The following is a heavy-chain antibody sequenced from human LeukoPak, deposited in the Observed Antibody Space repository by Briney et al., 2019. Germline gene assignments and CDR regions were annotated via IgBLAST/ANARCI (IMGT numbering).Heavy chain of an antibody. Sequence: SETLSLTCTVSGGSISSYNWSWIRQPPGKGLEWIGYIYYSGSTNYNPSLKSRVTISVDTSKNQFSLKLSSVTAADTAVYYCAGGHVVVTAMSWFDPWGQGTLVTVSS. V-gene: IGHV4-59*01. CDR2: IYYSGST. CDR1: GGSISSYN. J-gene: IGHJ5*02. CDR3: AGGHVVVTAMSWFDP. D-gene: IGHD2-21*02.